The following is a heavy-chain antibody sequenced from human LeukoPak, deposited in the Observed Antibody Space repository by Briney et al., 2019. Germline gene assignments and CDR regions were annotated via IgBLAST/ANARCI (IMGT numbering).Heavy chain of an antibody. J-gene: IGHJ4*02. Sequence: GGGLRLSCAASGLTFTSYVMHWVRQAPGKGVEGVGMICYDGSYIKYADSVGGGFSISRDSSKNTLYVHRNSLTADDTAVYYCARGIPIPATHPIDFWGQGSPVTVSS. CDR3: ARGIPIPATHPIDF. CDR1: GLTFTSYV. D-gene: IGHD2-21*01. V-gene: IGHV3-33*03. CDR2: ICYDGSYI.